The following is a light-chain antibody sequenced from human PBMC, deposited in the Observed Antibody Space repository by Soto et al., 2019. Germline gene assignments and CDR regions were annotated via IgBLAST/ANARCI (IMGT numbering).Light chain of an antibody. CDR1: SSDVGGYNY. CDR3: TSYAGGNNV. CDR2: EVN. V-gene: IGLV2-8*01. Sequence: QSALTKPPSASGSPGQSVPISCTGTSSDVGGYNYVSWYQQYPGKVPNLMVYEVNKRPSGVPDRFSGSKSGNTASLTVSGLQAEDEADYYCTSYAGGNNVFGTGTKLTVL. J-gene: IGLJ1*01.